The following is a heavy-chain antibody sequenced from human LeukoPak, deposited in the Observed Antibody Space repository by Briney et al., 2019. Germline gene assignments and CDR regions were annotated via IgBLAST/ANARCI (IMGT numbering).Heavy chain of an antibody. Sequence: SETLSLTCTVSGGSISSYYWSWLRQPPGKGLEWLGYIYYSGSTNYNPSLKSRVTISVDTSKNQFSLKLSSVTAADTAVYYCARDRGSGWYDAFDIWGQGTMVTVSS. CDR1: GGSISSYY. J-gene: IGHJ3*02. CDR3: ARDRGSGWYDAFDI. D-gene: IGHD6-19*01. CDR2: IYYSGST. V-gene: IGHV4-59*01.